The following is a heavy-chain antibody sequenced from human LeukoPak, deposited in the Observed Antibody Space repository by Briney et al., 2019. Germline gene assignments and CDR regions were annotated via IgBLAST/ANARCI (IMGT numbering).Heavy chain of an antibody. D-gene: IGHD2/OR15-2a*01. CDR1: GGSMTNLY. CDR2: IYDSGST. V-gene: IGHV4-59*01. CDR3: AKGGSTNFYYGDV. J-gene: IGHJ6*02. Sequence: PSETLSLTCSVSGGSMTNLYWTWIRQPPGKGLEWIGDIYDSGSTRYNTSLESRVTISADTSKNQFSLKLSSVTAADTAVYYCAKGGSTNFYYGDVWGQGTTVTVSS.